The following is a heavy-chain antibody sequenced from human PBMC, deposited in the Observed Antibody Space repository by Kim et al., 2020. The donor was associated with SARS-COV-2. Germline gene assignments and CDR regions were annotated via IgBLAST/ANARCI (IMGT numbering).Heavy chain of an antibody. D-gene: IGHD2-15*01. Sequence: SETLSLTCTVSGGSISSGGYYWSWIRQHPGKGLEWIGYIYYSGSTYYNPSLKSRVTISVDTSKNQFSLKLSSVTAADTAVYYCARMGRSDNWFDPWGQGTLVTVSS. CDR3: ARMGRSDNWFDP. V-gene: IGHV4-31*03. CDR2: IYYSGST. CDR1: GGSISSGGYY. J-gene: IGHJ5*02.